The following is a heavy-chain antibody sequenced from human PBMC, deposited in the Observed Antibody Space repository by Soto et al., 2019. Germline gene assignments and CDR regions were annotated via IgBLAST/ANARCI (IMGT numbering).Heavy chain of an antibody. CDR3: AKSSLRYFDWSPMDV. V-gene: IGHV3-23*01. D-gene: IGHD3-9*01. Sequence: EVQLLESGGGLVQPGGSLRLSCAASGFTFSSYAMSWVRQAPGKGLEWVSAISGSGGSTYYADSVKGRFTISRDNSKNTLYMQMNSLRAEDTAVYYCAKSSLRYFDWSPMDVWGKGTTVTVSS. CDR1: GFTFSSYA. CDR2: ISGSGGST. J-gene: IGHJ6*03.